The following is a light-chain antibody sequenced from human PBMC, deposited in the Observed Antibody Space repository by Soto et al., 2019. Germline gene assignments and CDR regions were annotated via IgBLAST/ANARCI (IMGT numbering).Light chain of an antibody. CDR3: GTWDSSLSAVV. CDR2: DNN. V-gene: IGLV1-51*01. Sequence: QSVLTQPPSVSAAPGQKVTISCSGSSSNIGNNYVSWYQQLPGTAPKLLIYDNNKRPSGIPDRFSGSKSGTSATLGITGLQTGHEADYYCGTWDSSLSAVVFGGGTTLTVL. CDR1: SSNIGNNY. J-gene: IGLJ2*01.